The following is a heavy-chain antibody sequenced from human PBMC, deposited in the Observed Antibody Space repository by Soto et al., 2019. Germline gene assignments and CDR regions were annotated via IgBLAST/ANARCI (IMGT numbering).Heavy chain of an antibody. V-gene: IGHV1-8*01. J-gene: IGHJ5*02. D-gene: IGHD3-10*01. CDR2: MNPNSGNT. CDR1: GYTFTSYD. CDR3: ARADAYGSGSYYTYNWFDP. Sequence: ASVKVSCKASGYTFTSYDINWVRQATGQGLEWMGWMNPNSGNTGYAQKFQGRVTMTRNTSISTAYMELSSLRSEDTDVYYCARADAYGSGSYYTYNWFDPWGQGTLVTVSS.